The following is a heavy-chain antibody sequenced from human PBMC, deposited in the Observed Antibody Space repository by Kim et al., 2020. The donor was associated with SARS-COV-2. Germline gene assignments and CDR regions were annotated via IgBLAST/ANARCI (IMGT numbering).Heavy chain of an antibody. CDR3: ARDYYDSRGYYNNWFDP. Sequence: GGSLRLSCAASGFTFSSYAMHWVRQAPGKGLEWVAVISYDGSNKYYADSVKGRFTISRDNSKNTLYLQMNSLRAEDTAVYYCARDYYDSRGYYNNWFDP. V-gene: IGHV3-30*04. CDR1: GFTFSSYA. J-gene: IGHJ5*02. D-gene: IGHD3-22*01. CDR2: ISYDGSNK.